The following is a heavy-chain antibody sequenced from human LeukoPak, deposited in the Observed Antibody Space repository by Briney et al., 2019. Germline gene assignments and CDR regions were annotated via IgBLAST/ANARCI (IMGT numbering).Heavy chain of an antibody. CDR3: ARGFPEDIVGLSPVPDVFDI. Sequence: PSETLSLTCVVSGGSFIENYWSWIRQSPGKGLEWIGEVNHSGTTNYNPSFQSRVTVSADTSKNQFSLTLRSVTAADTAVYFCARGFPEDIVGLSPVPDVFDIWGQGTRVTVSS. CDR2: VNHSGTT. J-gene: IGHJ3*02. CDR1: GGSFIENY. V-gene: IGHV4-34*01. D-gene: IGHD2-15*01.